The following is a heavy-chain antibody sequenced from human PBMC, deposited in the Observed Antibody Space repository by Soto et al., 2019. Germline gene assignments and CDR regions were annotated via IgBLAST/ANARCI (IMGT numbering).Heavy chain of an antibody. V-gene: IGHV3-48*01. CDR1: GFTFSSYS. D-gene: IGHD5-12*01. J-gene: IGHJ6*02. CDR3: ARDITGISDIVATTYYYYGMDV. Sequence: PGGSLRLSCAASGFTFSSYSMNWVRQAPGKGLEWVSYISSSSSTIYYADSVKGRFTISRDNAKNSLYLQMNSLRAEDTAVYYCARDITGISDIVATTYYYYGMDVWGQGTTVTVSS. CDR2: ISSSSSTI.